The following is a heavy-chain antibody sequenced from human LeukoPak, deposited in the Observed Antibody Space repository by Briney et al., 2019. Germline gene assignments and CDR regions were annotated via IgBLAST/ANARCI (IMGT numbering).Heavy chain of an antibody. CDR2: INLIAGLT. D-gene: IGHD2-2*02. Sequence: GASVKVSCKASGYTFTDYYIHWLRQAPGEGPEWMGMINLIAGLTHFAPKFQGRVTMTRDTSTSTVYMDLTSLGSEDTAVYYCARQQGIPYLNFDYWGQGALVAVSS. CDR3: ARQQGIPYLNFDY. J-gene: IGHJ4*02. V-gene: IGHV1-46*01. CDR1: GYTFTDYY.